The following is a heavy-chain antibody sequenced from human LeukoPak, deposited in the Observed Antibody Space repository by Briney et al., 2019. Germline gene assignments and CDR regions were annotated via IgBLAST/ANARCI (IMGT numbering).Heavy chain of an antibody. V-gene: IGHV3-49*04. J-gene: IGHJ6*02. D-gene: IGHD5/OR15-5a*01. CDR1: GFTFGDYA. Sequence: EAGGSLRLSCTTSGFTFGDYALSWVRQAPGKWLEWVGFTRSITYGGTTEYAASVKGRFTILREDSNSIAYLQMNSLRSEDTGMYFCTRDVSDGMDVWGQGTTVTVSS. CDR3: TRDVSDGMDV. CDR2: TRSITYGGTT.